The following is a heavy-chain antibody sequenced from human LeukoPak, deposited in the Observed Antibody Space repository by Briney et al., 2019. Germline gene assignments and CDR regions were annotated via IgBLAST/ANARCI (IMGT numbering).Heavy chain of an antibody. J-gene: IGHJ4*02. D-gene: IGHD5-18*01. Sequence: SETPSLTCTVSGGSISSSSYYWGWIRQPPGKGLEWIGSIYYSGTTNYNPSLKSRVTISVDTSKNQFSLKLSSVTAADTAVYYCARTDGKQLPPRFWGQGTLVTVSS. CDR2: IYYSGTT. V-gene: IGHV4-39*07. CDR3: ARTDGKQLPPRF. CDR1: GGSISSSSYY.